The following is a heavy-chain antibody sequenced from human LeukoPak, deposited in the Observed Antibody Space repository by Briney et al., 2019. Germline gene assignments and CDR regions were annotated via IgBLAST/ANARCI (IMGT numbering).Heavy chain of an antibody. J-gene: IGHJ4*02. CDR3: ASLDYYGSGSFDY. CDR1: GGSISNYY. V-gene: IGHV4-59*01. CDR2: IYSSGST. D-gene: IGHD3-10*01. Sequence: PSETLSLTCTVSGGSISNYYWSWIRQPPGKGLEWIGYIYSSGSTNYNPSLKSRVTISVDTSKNQFSLKLSSVTAADTAVYYCASLDYYGSGSFDYWGQGTLVTVSS.